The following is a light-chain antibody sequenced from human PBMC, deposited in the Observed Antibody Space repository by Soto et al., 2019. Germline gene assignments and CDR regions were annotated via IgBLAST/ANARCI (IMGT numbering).Light chain of an antibody. CDR2: NTN. Sequence: QTVVTQEPSFSVSPGRTVTLTCGLSSGSVSTTYYPSWYQQIPGQAPRTLIYNTNSRSSGVPGRFSGSILGNKAALTITGAQAEDESDYYCVLYMGSGIWVFGGGTKLTVL. CDR3: VLYMGSGIWV. J-gene: IGLJ3*02. V-gene: IGLV8-61*01. CDR1: SGSVSTTYY.